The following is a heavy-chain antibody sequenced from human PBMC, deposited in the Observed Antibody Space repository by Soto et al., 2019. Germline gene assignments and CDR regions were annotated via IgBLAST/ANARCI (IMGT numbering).Heavy chain of an antibody. Sequence: EVQLVESGGGLVKPGGSLRLSCAASGFTFSSYSMNWVRQAPGKGLEWVSSISSSSSYIYYADSVKGRFTISRDNAKNALYLQMNSLRAEDTAVYYCARYYYGSGSHAFDIWGQGTMVTVSS. V-gene: IGHV3-21*01. CDR3: ARYYYGSGSHAFDI. CDR1: GFTFSSYS. J-gene: IGHJ3*02. D-gene: IGHD3-10*01. CDR2: ISSSSSYI.